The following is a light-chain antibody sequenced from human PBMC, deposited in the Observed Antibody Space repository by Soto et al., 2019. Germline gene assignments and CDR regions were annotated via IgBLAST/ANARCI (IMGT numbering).Light chain of an antibody. CDR2: DVS. CDR3: SSYTSSSTVV. CDR1: SIDVGGYNY. J-gene: IGLJ2*01. Sequence: QSALTQPASVSGSPGQSITISCTGTSIDVGGYNYVSWYQQHPGKAPKLMIYDVSNRPSGVSNRFSGSKSGNTASLTISGLQADDEADYYCSSYTSSSTVVFGGGTQLTVL. V-gene: IGLV2-14*01.